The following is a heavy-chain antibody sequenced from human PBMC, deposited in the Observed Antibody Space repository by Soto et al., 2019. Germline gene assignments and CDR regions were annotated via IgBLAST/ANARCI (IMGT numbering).Heavy chain of an antibody. V-gene: IGHV4-34*01. CDR3: ARDSLGIAVLGTGRSKNNWFDP. J-gene: IGHJ5*02. D-gene: IGHD6-19*01. Sequence: QVQLQQWGAGLLKPSETLSLTCAVYGGSFSGYYWSWIRQPPGKGLEWIGEINHSGSTNYNPSLKRRVTISIXTXKHXFSLKLSSVTAADTSIYYCARDSLGIAVLGTGRSKNNWFDPWGQGTLVTVSS. CDR2: INHSGST. CDR1: GGSFSGYY.